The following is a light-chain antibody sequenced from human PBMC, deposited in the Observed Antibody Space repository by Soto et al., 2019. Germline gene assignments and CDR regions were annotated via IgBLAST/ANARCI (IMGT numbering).Light chain of an antibody. V-gene: IGKV3-20*01. Sequence: EIVLTQSQGTLSLSPGERATLSCRASKSVRNYLAWYKQKPGQPPTLLIYGSSSRATGIPDRFSGSGSGTDFTLTISRLEPEDFAVYYCQQYGTSTRYTFGQGTKLEIK. CDR1: KSVRNY. CDR3: QQYGTSTRYT. CDR2: GSS. J-gene: IGKJ2*01.